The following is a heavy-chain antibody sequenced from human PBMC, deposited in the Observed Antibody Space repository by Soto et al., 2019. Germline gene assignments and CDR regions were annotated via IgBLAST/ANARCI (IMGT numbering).Heavy chain of an antibody. CDR3: AKGSSIASLWDYYGMDV. Sequence: QVQLVESGGGVVQPGRSLRLSCAASGFTFSSYGMHWVRQAPGKGLEWVAVISYDGSNKYYADSVKGRFTISRDNSKNTPYLQMNSLRAEDTAVYYCAKGSSIASLWDYYGMDVWGQGTTVTVSS. CDR1: GFTFSSYG. D-gene: IGHD6-6*01. J-gene: IGHJ6*02. CDR2: ISYDGSNK. V-gene: IGHV3-30*18.